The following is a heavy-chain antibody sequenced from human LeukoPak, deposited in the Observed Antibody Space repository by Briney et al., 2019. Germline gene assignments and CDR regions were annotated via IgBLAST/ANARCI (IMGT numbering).Heavy chain of an antibody. CDR1: GYTFSDYA. D-gene: IGHD4-17*01. Sequence: ASVKVSCKTSGYTFSDYAVQWVRQAPGQRLEWMGWINAGNGKIRYSQKFRDRVTISRDTSATTAYLDLSSLKSEDTAVYYCARARWTSTVTTYYLDFWGQGTLVTVSS. CDR2: INAGNGKI. J-gene: IGHJ4*02. CDR3: ARARWTSTVTTYYLDF. V-gene: IGHV1-3*01.